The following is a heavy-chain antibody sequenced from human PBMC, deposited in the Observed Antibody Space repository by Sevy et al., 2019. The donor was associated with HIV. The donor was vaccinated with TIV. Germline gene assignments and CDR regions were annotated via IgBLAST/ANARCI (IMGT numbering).Heavy chain of an antibody. CDR3: TRGLATADTPEYYFDY. Sequence: GGSLRLSCTTSGFTFDDYAMSWFRQAPGKGLEWVAFITRNSYEAYGGTTDYGASVKGRFIISRDDSKSIAYLQMNSLKIEETAVYYCTRGLATADTPEYYFDYWGQGTLVTVSS. V-gene: IGHV3-49*03. CDR2: ITRNSYEAYGGTT. CDR1: GFTFDDYA. J-gene: IGHJ4*02. D-gene: IGHD5-12*01.